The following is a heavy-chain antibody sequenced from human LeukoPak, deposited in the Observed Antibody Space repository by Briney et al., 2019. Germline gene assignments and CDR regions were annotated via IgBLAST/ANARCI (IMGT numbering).Heavy chain of an antibody. CDR3: ARISLSGWVNDH. D-gene: IGHD6-19*01. CDR1: GFTFSSHW. Sequence: PGGSLRLSCAASGFTFSSHWMHWVRRAPGKGLVWVTRISSDGSSTSYADSVKGRFTISRDNAKNTLFLQMSSLRAEDTAIYYCARISLSGWVNDHWGQGTLVTVSS. CDR2: ISSDGSST. J-gene: IGHJ4*02. V-gene: IGHV3-74*01.